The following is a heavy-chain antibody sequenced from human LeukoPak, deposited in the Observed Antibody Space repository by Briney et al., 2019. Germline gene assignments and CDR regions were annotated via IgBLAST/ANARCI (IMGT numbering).Heavy chain of an antibody. CDR1: GFSFSNSA. J-gene: IGHJ4*02. CDR2: ITSDDRT. Sequence: GGSLRLSCAASGFSFSNSAMNWVRQAPGKGLEWVSGITSDDRTFYAGSVKGRFTISRDNPRNTVYLQINSLRDEDTAVYYCGKTTVGYSSGQKPAWPVDYWGQGTLVTVSS. V-gene: IGHV3-23*01. D-gene: IGHD5-18*01. CDR3: GKTTVGYSSGQKPAWPVDY.